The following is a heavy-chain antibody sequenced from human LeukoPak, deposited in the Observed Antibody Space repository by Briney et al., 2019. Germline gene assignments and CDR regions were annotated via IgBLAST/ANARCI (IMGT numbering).Heavy chain of an antibody. V-gene: IGHV1-46*01. D-gene: IGHD3-10*01. Sequence: GASVKVSCKASRYTFITYYVHWVRQAPGLGLEWMGTINPSDGSTSYTQKFQGRVTMTRDTSISTAYMELSRLRSDDTAVYYCARALWFGELFDYWGQGTLVTVSS. J-gene: IGHJ4*02. CDR1: RYTFITYY. CDR2: INPSDGST. CDR3: ARALWFGELFDY.